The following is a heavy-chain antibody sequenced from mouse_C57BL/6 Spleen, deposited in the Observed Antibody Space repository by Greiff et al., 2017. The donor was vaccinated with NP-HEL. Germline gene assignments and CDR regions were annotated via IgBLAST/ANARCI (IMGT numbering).Heavy chain of an antibody. CDR3: ARPYYYGSISAYFDV. CDR2: INPYNGDT. D-gene: IGHD1-1*01. V-gene: IGHV1-20*01. Sequence: VQLQQSGPELVKPGDSVKISCKASGYSFTGYFMNWVMQSHGKSLEWIGRINPYNGDTFYNQKFKGKATLTVDKSSSTAYMELRRLTSEDSAVYDCARPYYYGSISAYFDVWGTGTTVTVSS. J-gene: IGHJ1*03. CDR1: GYSFTGYF.